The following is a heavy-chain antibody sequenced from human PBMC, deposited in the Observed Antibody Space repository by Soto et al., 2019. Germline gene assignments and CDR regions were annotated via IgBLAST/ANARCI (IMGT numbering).Heavy chain of an antibody. V-gene: IGHV3-66*01. CDR2: IQNVGPT. D-gene: IGHD2-15*01. CDR3: ARDDVLCEGGRCYGVPLDV. J-gene: IGHJ6*04. CDR1: GFTVSSKY. Sequence: PGGSLRLSCAASGFTVSSKYMSWVRQAPGKGLEWVSLIQNVGPTYYADSVKGRFTISRDTSENTVHLQMDSLRAEDTAVYYCARDDVLCEGGRCYGVPLDVWGAGTTVTVSS.